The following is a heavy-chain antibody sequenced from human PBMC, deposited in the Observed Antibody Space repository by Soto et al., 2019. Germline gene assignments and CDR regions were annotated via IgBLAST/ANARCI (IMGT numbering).Heavy chain of an antibody. D-gene: IGHD2-21*02. Sequence: QVQLVQSGAEVKKPGASVKVSCKASGYTFTSYAMHWVRQAPGQRLEWMGWINAGNGNTKYSQKVQGRVTITRDTSASTAYMELSSLRSEATAVYYCAGSIVVVTAADYWSQGALVTVSS. CDR1: GYTFTSYA. CDR3: AGSIVVVTAADY. J-gene: IGHJ4*02. V-gene: IGHV1-3*01. CDR2: INAGNGNT.